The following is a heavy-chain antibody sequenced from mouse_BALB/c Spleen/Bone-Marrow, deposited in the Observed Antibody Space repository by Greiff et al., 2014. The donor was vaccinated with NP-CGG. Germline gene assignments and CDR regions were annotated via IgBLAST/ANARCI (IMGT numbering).Heavy chain of an antibody. J-gene: IGHJ4*01. CDR3: ARITTATGAMDY. CDR2: IWADGST. V-gene: IGHV2-9*02. CDR1: GLSLTSYG. D-gene: IGHD1-2*01. Sequence: VKLMESGPGLVAPSQSLSITCTVSGLSLTSYGVHWVRQPPGKGLEWLGVIWADGSTNYNSALMSRLSIRKDNSKSQVFLKMNSLQTDDTAMYYCARITTATGAMDYWGQGTSVTVSS.